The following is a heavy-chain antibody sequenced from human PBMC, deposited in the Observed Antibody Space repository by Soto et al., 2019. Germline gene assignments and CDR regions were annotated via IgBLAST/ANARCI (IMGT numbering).Heavy chain of an antibody. V-gene: IGHV4-34*01. CDR2: INHSGST. D-gene: IGHD2-15*01. Sequence: PSETLSLTCAVYGGSFSGHYWTWIRQPPGKGLEWIGKINHSGSTNHNPSLKSRVTISVDTSKNQFSLKLSSVTAADTAVYYCARGSYCSGGNCYSNSWFDPWGPGTLVTVSS. CDR1: GGSFSGHY. CDR3: ARGSYCSGGNCYSNSWFDP. J-gene: IGHJ5*02.